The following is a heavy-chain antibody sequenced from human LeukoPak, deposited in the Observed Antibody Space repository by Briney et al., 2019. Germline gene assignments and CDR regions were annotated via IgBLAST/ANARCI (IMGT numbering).Heavy chain of an antibody. V-gene: IGHV1-69*04. CDR3: ASSVYYDFWSGLFDP. J-gene: IGHJ5*02. CDR1: GGTFSSYA. CDR2: IIPILGIA. D-gene: IGHD3-3*01. Sequence: GASVKVSCKASGGTFSSYAISWVRQAPGQGLEWMGRIIPILGIANYAQKFQGRVTITADKSTSTAYMELSSLGSEDTAVYYCASSVYYDFWSGLFDPWGQGTLVTVSS.